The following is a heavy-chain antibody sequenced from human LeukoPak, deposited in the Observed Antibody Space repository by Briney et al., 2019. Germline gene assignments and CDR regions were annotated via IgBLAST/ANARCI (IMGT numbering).Heavy chain of an antibody. D-gene: IGHD2-2*02. CDR1: GFTFGDYA. J-gene: IGHJ4*02. Sequence: GGSLRLSCTASGFTFGDYAMSWVRQAPGKGLEWVGFIRSKAYGGTAEYAASVKGRFTISRDDSKRIAYLQMNSLKTEDTAVYYCTSCSSISCYTFDFDYWGQGTLVTVSS. CDR2: IRSKAYGGTA. CDR3: TSCSSISCYTFDFDY. V-gene: IGHV3-49*04.